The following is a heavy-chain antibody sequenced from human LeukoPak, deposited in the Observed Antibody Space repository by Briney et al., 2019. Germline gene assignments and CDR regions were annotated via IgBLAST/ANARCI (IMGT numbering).Heavy chain of an antibody. J-gene: IGHJ3*02. Sequence: TGGSLRLSCAASEFAFSSYWMHWVRQAPGKGLVWVSRINSDGGSTSYADSVKGRFTISRDNAKNTLYLQMNSLRVEDTAVYYCARDCGSDCSQAFDIWGQGTMVTVSS. V-gene: IGHV3-74*01. CDR3: ARDCGSDCSQAFDI. CDR2: INSDGGST. CDR1: EFAFSSYW. D-gene: IGHD2-21*02.